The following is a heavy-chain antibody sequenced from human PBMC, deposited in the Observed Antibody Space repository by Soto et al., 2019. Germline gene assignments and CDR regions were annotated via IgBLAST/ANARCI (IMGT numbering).Heavy chain of an antibody. CDR1: GGSFSGYY. Sequence: SETLSLTCAVYGGSFSGYYWSWIRQPPGKGLEWIGEINHSGSTNYNPSLKSRVTISVDTSKNQFSLKLSSVTAADTAVYYCASITMVRGVTVLGYGMDVWGQGTTVTVSS. CDR2: INHSGST. J-gene: IGHJ6*02. V-gene: IGHV4-34*01. D-gene: IGHD3-10*01. CDR3: ASITMVRGVTVLGYGMDV.